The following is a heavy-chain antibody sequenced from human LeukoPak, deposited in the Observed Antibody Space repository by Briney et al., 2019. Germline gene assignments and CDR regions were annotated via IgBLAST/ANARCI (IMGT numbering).Heavy chain of an antibody. Sequence: PSETPSLTCTVSGGSISSYYWSWIRQPPGKGLEWIGYIYYSGSTNYNPSLKSRVTISVDTSKNQFSLKLSSVTAADTAVYYCARHLRDYYYYGMDVWGQGTTVTVSS. CDR2: IYYSGST. CDR3: ARHLRDYYYYGMDV. J-gene: IGHJ6*02. V-gene: IGHV4-59*08. CDR1: GGSISSYY.